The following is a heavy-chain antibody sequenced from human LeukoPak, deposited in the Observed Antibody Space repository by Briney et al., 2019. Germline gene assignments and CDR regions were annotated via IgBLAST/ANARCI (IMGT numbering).Heavy chain of an antibody. Sequence: GGSLRLSCAASGFTFSSYSMNWVRQAPGKGLEWVSYISSSSSTIYYADSVKGRFTISRDNAKNSLYLQIISLREEDTAVYYCARDKDALGALGYWGQGTLVTVSS. CDR2: ISSSSSTI. CDR1: GFTFSSYS. D-gene: IGHD3-16*01. J-gene: IGHJ4*02. CDR3: ARDKDALGALGY. V-gene: IGHV3-48*02.